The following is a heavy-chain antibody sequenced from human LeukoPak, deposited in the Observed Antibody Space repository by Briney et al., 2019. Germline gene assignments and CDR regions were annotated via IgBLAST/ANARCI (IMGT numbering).Heavy chain of an antibody. D-gene: IGHD3-22*01. CDR1: GYSFTSYW. J-gene: IGHJ6*02. Sequence: GESLKISCKGSGYSFTSYWIGWVRQMPGKGLEWMGIIYPGDSDTRYSPSFQGQVTISADKSISTAYLQWSSLKASDTAMYYCARDPTMIVDLTHYYYYGMDVWGQGTTVTVSS. CDR2: IYPGDSDT. V-gene: IGHV5-51*01. CDR3: ARDPTMIVDLTHYYYYGMDV.